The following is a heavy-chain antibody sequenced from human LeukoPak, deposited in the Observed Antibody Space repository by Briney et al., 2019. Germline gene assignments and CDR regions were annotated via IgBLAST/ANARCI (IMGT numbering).Heavy chain of an antibody. Sequence: APVKVSCKASGYTFTGYYIHWVRQAPGQGLEWMGWINPNSGNTNYAQRFQGGVTMTRDTSISTAYMELSRLRSADTAVYYCAREADNWNYVRRGPPFDYWGQGTLVTVPS. CDR2: INPNSGNT. D-gene: IGHD1-7*01. CDR3: AREADNWNYVRRGPPFDY. J-gene: IGHJ4*02. V-gene: IGHV1-2*02. CDR1: GYTFTGYY.